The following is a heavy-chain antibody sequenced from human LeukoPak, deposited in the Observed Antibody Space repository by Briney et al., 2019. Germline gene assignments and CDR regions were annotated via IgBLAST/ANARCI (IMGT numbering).Heavy chain of an antibody. J-gene: IGHJ4*02. CDR3: AREQGLMGFDY. V-gene: IGHV3-48*04. CDR2: ISSSSSTI. D-gene: IGHD3-16*01. Sequence: GGSLRLSCAASGFTFSSYSMNWVRQAPGKGLEWVSYISSSSSTIYYADSVKGRFTISRDNAKNSLYLQMNSLRAEDTAVYYCAREQGLMGFDYWGQGTLVTVSS. CDR1: GFTFSSYS.